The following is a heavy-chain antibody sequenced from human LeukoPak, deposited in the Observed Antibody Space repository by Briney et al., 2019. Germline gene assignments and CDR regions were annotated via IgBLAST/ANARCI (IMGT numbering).Heavy chain of an antibody. CDR2: ISQTGNTI. CDR1: GVSFSSSG. V-gene: IGHV3-48*01. J-gene: IGHJ4*02. CDR3: ARGYTIFGVVIQRLYDY. D-gene: IGHD3-3*01. Sequence: GGSLRLSCGASGVSFSSSGMNWVRQAPGKGLEWISYISQTGNTIYYADSVRGRFTISRDNAKNSLYLQMNSLRAEDTAVYYCARGYTIFGVVIQRLYDYWGQGTLVTVSS.